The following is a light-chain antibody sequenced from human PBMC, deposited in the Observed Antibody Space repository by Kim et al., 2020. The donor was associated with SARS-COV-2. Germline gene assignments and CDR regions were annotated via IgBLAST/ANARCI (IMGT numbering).Light chain of an antibody. J-gene: IGKJ2*01. Sequence: GDRVTITCQASQDISKWLNWYQQKPGKAPKLLIYDASNLETGVPSRFSGSGSGADFTFAISSLQPEDIATYYCQQYDNLPYSFGQGTKLEI. CDR1: QDISKW. CDR2: DAS. V-gene: IGKV1-33*01. CDR3: QQYDNLPYS.